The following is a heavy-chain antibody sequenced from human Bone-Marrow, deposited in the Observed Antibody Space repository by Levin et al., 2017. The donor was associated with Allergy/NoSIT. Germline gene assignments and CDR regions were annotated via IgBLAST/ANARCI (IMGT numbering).Heavy chain of an antibody. CDR3: ATCGDDCIDVFGI. D-gene: IGHD2-21*02. V-gene: IGHV4-4*02. Sequence: SETLSLTCAVSGGSISGTNWWSWVRQPPGKGLEWIGEIYQSGNTSYNPSLKSRVTISTDKSKNQFSPKLTSMTAADTAVYYCATCGDDCIDVFGIWGQGTMVTVSS. CDR1: GGSISGTNW. J-gene: IGHJ3*02. CDR2: IYQSGNT.